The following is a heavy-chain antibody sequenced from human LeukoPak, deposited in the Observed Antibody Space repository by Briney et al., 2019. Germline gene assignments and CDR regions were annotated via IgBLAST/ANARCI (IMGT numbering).Heavy chain of an antibody. Sequence: GGSLRLSCAASGFTFSNYAMSWVRQAPGKGLEWVSSISGSGGSTDYADSVKGRFTISRDNSKNTLYLQMDSLRAEDTAVYYCAKGGTMVRGPGGYFDLWGRGTLVTVSS. CDR2: ISGSGGST. V-gene: IGHV3-23*01. CDR3: AKGGTMVRGPGGYFDL. D-gene: IGHD3-10*01. J-gene: IGHJ2*01. CDR1: GFTFSNYA.